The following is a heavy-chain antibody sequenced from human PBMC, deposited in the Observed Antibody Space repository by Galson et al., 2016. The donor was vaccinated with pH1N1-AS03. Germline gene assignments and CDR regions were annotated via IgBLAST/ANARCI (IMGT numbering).Heavy chain of an antibody. Sequence: SVKVSCKASGGTFSNYAISWMRQAPGQGLEWMGGIHPIFGTPSYAQKFQGRLTVTADDSTSAAYMELSSLTSEDTAMYYCARDRHYDSRGRFYYESEHWGQGTLVIVSS. CDR1: GGTFSNYA. D-gene: IGHD3-22*01. CDR2: IHPIFGTP. J-gene: IGHJ4*02. CDR3: ARDRHYDSRGRFYYESEH. V-gene: IGHV1-69*13.